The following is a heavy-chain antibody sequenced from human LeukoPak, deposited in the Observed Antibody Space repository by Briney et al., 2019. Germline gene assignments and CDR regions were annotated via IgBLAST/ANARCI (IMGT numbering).Heavy chain of an antibody. CDR2: INGDGGST. D-gene: IGHD1-26*01. CDR1: GFASSSYW. J-gene: IGHJ4*02. V-gene: IGHV3-74*01. CDR3: ARGLESGSYYTLGY. Sequence: GGSLRLSCAASGFASSSYWMHWVRQAPGKGLVWVSRINGDGGSTTYADSVKGRFTISRENAKNTLYLQMNSVRAEDTAVYFCARGLESGSYYTLGYWGQGTLVTVSS.